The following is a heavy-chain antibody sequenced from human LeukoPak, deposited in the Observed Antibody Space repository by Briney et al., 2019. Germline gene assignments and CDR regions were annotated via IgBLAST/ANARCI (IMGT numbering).Heavy chain of an antibody. D-gene: IGHD5-12*01. V-gene: IGHV4-39*01. J-gene: IGHJ5*02. Sequence: SETLSLTCTVSGGSISSSSYSWGWIRQPPGKGLEWIGSIYYSGSTYYNPSLKSRVTISVDTSKNQFSLKLSSVTAADTAVYYCARRLRDNDIVAMEGWFDPWGQGTLVTVSS. CDR2: IYYSGST. CDR3: ARRLRDNDIVAMEGWFDP. CDR1: GGSISSSSYS.